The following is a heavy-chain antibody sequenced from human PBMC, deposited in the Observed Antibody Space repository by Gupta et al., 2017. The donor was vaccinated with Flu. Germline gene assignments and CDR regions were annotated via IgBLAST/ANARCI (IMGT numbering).Heavy chain of an antibody. D-gene: IGHD5-12*01. J-gene: IGHJ6*02. Sequence: DYYMGWIRQAPGKGLEWVSYISSSGATIYYADSVKGRFTISRDNAKNSLYLQIKSLRVEDTAVYYCARDTVDRDGMDVWGQGTTVTVSS. CDR1: DYY. V-gene: IGHV3-11*01. CDR3: ARDTVDRDGMDV. CDR2: ISSSGATI.